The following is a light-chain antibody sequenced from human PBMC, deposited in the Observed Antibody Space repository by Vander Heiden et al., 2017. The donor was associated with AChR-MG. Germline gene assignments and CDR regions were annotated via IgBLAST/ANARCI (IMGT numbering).Light chain of an antibody. J-gene: IGKJ4*01. CDR1: QGISNY. CDR2: DAS. Sequence: LLPQSPSSLSASVGDRVTITCQASQGISNYLNWYQQKPGKAPKLLIYDASNLETGVPSRFSGSGSGTDFTFTISSLQPEDIATYYCQQYDNRPLTFGGGTKVEIK. V-gene: IGKV1-33*01. CDR3: QQYDNRPLT.